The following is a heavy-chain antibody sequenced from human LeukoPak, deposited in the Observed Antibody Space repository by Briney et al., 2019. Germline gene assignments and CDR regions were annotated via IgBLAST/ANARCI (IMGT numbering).Heavy chain of an antibody. J-gene: IGHJ6*02. CDR2: ISSSGSTI. CDR1: GFTFSDYY. Sequence: GGSLRLSCAASGFTFSDYYMSWIRQAPGKGLEWVSYISSSGSTIHYADSVKGRFTISRDNAKNSLYLQMNSLRAEDTAVYYCAGGEYSYGDYYYYGMDVWGQGTTVTVSS. V-gene: IGHV3-11*01. CDR3: AGGEYSYGDYYYYGMDV. D-gene: IGHD5-18*01.